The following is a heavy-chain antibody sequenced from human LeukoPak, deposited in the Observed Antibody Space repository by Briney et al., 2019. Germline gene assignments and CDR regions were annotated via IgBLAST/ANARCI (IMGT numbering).Heavy chain of an antibody. CDR3: TTAGCSSTSCYTWGELDLGK. CDR1: GFTFSNAW. D-gene: IGHD2-2*02. J-gene: IGHJ4*02. V-gene: IGHV3-15*01. Sequence: PGGSLRLSCAASGFTFSNAWMSWVRQAPGKGLEWVGRIKSKTDGGTTDYAAPVKGRFTISRDDSKNTLYLQMNSLKTEDTAVYYCTTAGCSSTSCYTWGELDLGKWGQGTLVTVSS. CDR2: IKSKTDGGTT.